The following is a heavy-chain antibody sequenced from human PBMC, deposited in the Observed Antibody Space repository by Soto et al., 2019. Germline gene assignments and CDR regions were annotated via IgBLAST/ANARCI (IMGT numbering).Heavy chain of an antibody. V-gene: IGHV1-69*01. CDR1: RDTFNKYA. Sequence: QVQLVQSGAEVKKPGSSVKVSCKTSRDTFNKYAFNWVRQAPGQGLEWMGWIIPIFSSRNYAEKFQGRVTITADDSTSTAYLELRGLRFEESAVDYCARGETYLGVWGQGTTVTVSS. CDR3: ARGETYLGV. CDR2: IIPIFSSR. J-gene: IGHJ6*02. D-gene: IGHD3-16*01.